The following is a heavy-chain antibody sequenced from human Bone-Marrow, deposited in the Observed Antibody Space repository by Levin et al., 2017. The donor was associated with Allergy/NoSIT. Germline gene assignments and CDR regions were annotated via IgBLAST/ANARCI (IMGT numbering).Heavy chain of an antibody. J-gene: IGHJ6*03. D-gene: IGHD3-3*01. V-gene: IGHV4-39*01. CDR3: ARHGQVLRCLESTNYLYFYMDV. Sequence: SQTLSLTCRVSGASISSNDYSWGWIRQPPGKGLEWIGKIFLNGTAHYNPSLKSRVAISMDAPNNKLSLRLRSVTAADTAMYYCARHGQVLRCLESTNYLYFYMDVWGRGTTVTVSS. CDR1: GASISSNDYS. CDR2: IFLNGTA.